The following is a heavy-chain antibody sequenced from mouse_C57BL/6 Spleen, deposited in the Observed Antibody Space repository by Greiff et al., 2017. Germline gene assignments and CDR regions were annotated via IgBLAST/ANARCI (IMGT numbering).Heavy chain of an antibody. D-gene: IGHD2-4*01. Sequence: EVKLVESGGDLVKPGGSLKLSCAASGFTFSSYGMSWVRQTPDKRLEWVATISSGGSYTYYPDSVKGRFTISRDNAKNTLYLQMSSLKSEDTAMYYCARHRMDLYDYDAGDYWGQGTSVTVSS. V-gene: IGHV5-6*01. CDR1: GFTFSSYG. CDR2: ISSGGSYT. CDR3: ARHRMDLYDYDAGDY. J-gene: IGHJ4*01.